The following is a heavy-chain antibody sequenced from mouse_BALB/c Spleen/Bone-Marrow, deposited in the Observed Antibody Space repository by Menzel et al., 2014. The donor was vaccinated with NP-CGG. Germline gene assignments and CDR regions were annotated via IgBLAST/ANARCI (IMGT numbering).Heavy chain of an antibody. Sequence: VQLKQSGAELVRSGASVKLSCTASGFNIKDYYMHWVKQRPEQGLEWIGWIDPENGDTEYAPKFQGKVTMTADTSSNTAYLQLSSLTSEDTAVYYCNGNYYAMDYWGQGTSVTVSS. D-gene: IGHD2-1*01. CDR3: NGNYYAMDY. CDR2: IDPENGDT. V-gene: IGHV14-4*02. J-gene: IGHJ4*01. CDR1: GFNIKDYY.